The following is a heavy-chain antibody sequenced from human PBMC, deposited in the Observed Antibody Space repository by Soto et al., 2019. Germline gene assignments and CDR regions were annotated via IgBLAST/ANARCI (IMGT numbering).Heavy chain of an antibody. CDR3: ARSPCSGVACPSGMDV. D-gene: IGHD2-15*01. V-gene: IGHV3-21*01. J-gene: IGHJ6*02. Sequence: EVQLVESGGGLVKPGGSLRLSCAASGFAFSTYTMNWVRQAPGKGLEWVSSISSSSSDIYYGDSVRGRFTISRDNAKNSVYLQMDSLRADDTAVYYCARSPCSGVACPSGMDVWGQGTPVTVSS. CDR2: ISSSSSDI. CDR1: GFAFSTYT.